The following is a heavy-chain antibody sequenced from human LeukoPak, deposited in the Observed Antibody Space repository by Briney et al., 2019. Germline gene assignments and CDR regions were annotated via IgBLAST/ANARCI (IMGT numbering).Heavy chain of an antibody. CDR2: IIPILGIA. V-gene: IGHV1-69*04. Sequence: SVKVSCKASGGTFSSYAISWVRQAPGQGLEWMGRIIPILGIANYAQKFQGRVTITADKSTSTAYMELSSLRSEDTAVYYCASEETGDGYNPKYWGQGTLVTVFS. D-gene: IGHD5-24*01. J-gene: IGHJ4*02. CDR3: ASEETGDGYNPKY. CDR1: GGTFSSYA.